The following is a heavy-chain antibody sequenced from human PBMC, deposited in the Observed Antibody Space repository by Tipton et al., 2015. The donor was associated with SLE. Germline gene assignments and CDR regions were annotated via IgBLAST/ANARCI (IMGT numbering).Heavy chain of an antibody. Sequence: TLSLTCTVSGASIRSTAYYWNWIRQHPGKGLEWIGYIYSDGITYYNPSLKSQSTISLDTSKNQFSLNLISVTAADTAVYYCARHGLYWFDPWGQGTLVTVSS. CDR3: ARHGLYWFDP. J-gene: IGHJ5*02. D-gene: IGHD3-16*01. CDR2: IYSDGIT. V-gene: IGHV4-31*01. CDR1: GASIRSTAYY.